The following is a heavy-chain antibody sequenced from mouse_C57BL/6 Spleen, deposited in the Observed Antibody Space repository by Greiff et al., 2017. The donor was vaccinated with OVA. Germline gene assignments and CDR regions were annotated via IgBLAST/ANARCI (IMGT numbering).Heavy chain of an antibody. CDR2: IYPSDSET. J-gene: IGHJ4*01. CDR1: GYTFTSYW. V-gene: IGHV1-61*01. CDR3: ARSGYYVEVDAMDY. D-gene: IGHD2-3*01. Sequence: QVQLQQPGAELVRPGSSVKLSCKASGYTFTSYWMDWVKQRPGQGLEWIGNIYPSDSETHYNQKFKDKATLTVDKSSSTAYMQLSSLTSEDSAVYYCARSGYYVEVDAMDYWGQGTSVTVSS.